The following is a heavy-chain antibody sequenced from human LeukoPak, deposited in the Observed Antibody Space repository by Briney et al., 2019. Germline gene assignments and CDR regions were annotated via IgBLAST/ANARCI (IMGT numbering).Heavy chain of an antibody. D-gene: IGHD2-15*01. J-gene: IGHJ4*02. CDR3: ARGTGYCSVVSCFEGTTTFAY. CDR2: MKPNNGGT. Sequence: ASVKVSCKASGYSFSGFYLFWVRQAPGQGLEWMGWMKPNNGGTYYAQKFQGRVTFTRDTSNNTAYMEVSSLTSDDTATYYCARGTGYCSVVSCFEGTTTFAYWGQGTLATVSS. CDR1: GYSFSGFY. V-gene: IGHV1-2*02.